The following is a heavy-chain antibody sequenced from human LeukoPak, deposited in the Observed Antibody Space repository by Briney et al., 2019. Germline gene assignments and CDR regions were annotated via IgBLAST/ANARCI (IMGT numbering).Heavy chain of an antibody. CDR2: ISGSGGST. D-gene: IGHD1-26*01. J-gene: IGHJ4*02. CDR1: GFTFSSYG. CDR3: AKDPEGALDY. V-gene: IGHV3-23*01. Sequence: GSLRLSCAASGFTFSSYGMSWVRQAPGKGLEWVSAISGSGGSTYYADSVKGWFTISRDNSKNTLYLQMNSLRAEDTAVYYCAKDPEGALDYWGQGTLVTVSS.